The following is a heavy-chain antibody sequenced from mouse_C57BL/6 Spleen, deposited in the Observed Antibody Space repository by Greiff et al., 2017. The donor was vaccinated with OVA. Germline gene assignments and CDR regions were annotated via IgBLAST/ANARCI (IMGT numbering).Heavy chain of an antibody. D-gene: IGHD1-1*02. J-gene: IGHJ2*01. V-gene: IGHV1-26*01. Sequence: EVQLQQSGPELVKPGASVKISCKASGYTFTDYYMNWVKQSHGKSLEWIGDINPNNGGTSYNQKFKGKATLTVDKSSSTAYMELRSLTSEDSAVYYCARGNYGVLDYWGQGTTLTVSS. CDR1: GYTFTDYY. CDR2: INPNNGGT. CDR3: ARGNYGVLDY.